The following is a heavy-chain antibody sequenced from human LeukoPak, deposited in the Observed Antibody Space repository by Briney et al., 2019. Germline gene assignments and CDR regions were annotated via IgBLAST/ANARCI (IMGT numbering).Heavy chain of an antibody. CDR2: ISYDGSNK. CDR3: AKDISRGYCTNGVCGYYYYYGMDV. J-gene: IGHJ6*02. V-gene: IGHV3-30*18. Sequence: GGSLRLSCAASGFTFSSYGMHWVRQAPGKGLEWVAVISYDGSNKYYADSVKGRFTISRDNAKNSLYLQMNSLRAEDTALYYCAKDISRGYCTNGVCGYYYYYGMDVWGQGTTVTVSS. CDR1: GFTFSSYG. D-gene: IGHD2-8*01.